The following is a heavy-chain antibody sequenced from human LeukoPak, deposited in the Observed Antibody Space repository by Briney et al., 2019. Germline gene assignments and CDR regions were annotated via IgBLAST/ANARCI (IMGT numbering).Heavy chain of an antibody. CDR2: IYYSGST. V-gene: IGHV4-59*01. J-gene: IGHJ4*02. D-gene: IGHD5-12*01. CDR1: GGSISSYY. CDR3: ARGFSGYDFRLLY. Sequence: LETLSLTCTVSGGSISSYYWSWIRQPPGKGLEWIGYIYYSGSTNYNPSLKSRVTISVDTSKNQFSLKLSSVTAADTAVYYCARGFSGYDFRLLYWGQGTLVTVSS.